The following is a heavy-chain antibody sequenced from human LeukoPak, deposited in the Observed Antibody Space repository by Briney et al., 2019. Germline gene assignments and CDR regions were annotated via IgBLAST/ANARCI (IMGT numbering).Heavy chain of an antibody. CDR1: GYTFTGYY. CDR2: INPNSGGT. D-gene: IGHD1-26*01. J-gene: IGHJ4*02. V-gene: IGHV1-2*02. CDR3: ARIKSSNKDPISGSYFLY. Sequence: ASVKVSCKASGYTFTGYYMHWVRQAPGQRPEWMGWINPNSGGTNYGQKFQGRVTMTRDTSISTAYMELSRLRSDDTAVYYCARIKSSNKDPISGSYFLYWGQGTLVTVSS.